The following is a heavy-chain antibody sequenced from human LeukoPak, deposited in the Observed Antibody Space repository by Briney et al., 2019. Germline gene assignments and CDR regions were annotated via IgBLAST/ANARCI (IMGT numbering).Heavy chain of an antibody. CDR1: GFIFSSYW. D-gene: IGHD1-26*01. CDR3: ARAGVGATTRGDLDY. CDR2: IKQDGSQI. Sequence: GGSLRLSCSVSGFIFSSYWMSWVRQAPGKGLEWVANIKQDGSQIYYVDSLKGRFTISRDNAKNSLYLQMNSLRAEDTAVYYCARAGVGATTRGDLDYWGQGTLVTVSS. J-gene: IGHJ4*02. V-gene: IGHV3-7*01.